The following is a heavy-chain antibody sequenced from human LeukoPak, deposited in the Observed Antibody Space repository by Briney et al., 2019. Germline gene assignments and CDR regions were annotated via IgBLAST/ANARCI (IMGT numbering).Heavy chain of an antibody. J-gene: IGHJ6*02. D-gene: IGHD2-2*01. CDR2: IIPILGIA. Sequence: SVKVSCKASGGTFSSYAISWVRQAPGQGLEWMGRIIPILGIANYAQKFQGRVTITADKSTSTAYMELSRLRSDDTAVYYCARDHCTSSGCYEYYYYGMDVWGQGTTVTVSS. CDR3: ARDHCTSSGCYEYYYYGMDV. CDR1: GGTFSSYA. V-gene: IGHV1-69*04.